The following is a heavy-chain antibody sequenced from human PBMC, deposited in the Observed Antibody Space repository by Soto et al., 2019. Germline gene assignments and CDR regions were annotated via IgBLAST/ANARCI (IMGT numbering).Heavy chain of an antibody. CDR3: AREGVVPAAAPYYYCGMDV. D-gene: IGHD2-2*01. Sequence: QVQLVQSGAEVTKPGSSVKVSCKASGGTFSSYAISWVRRAPGQGLEWMGGIIHIFGTANYAQKFQGRVTITADESTSTAYMELSSLRSEDTAVYYCAREGVVPAAAPYYYCGMDVWGQGTTVSVSS. CDR2: IIHIFGTA. V-gene: IGHV1-69*01. J-gene: IGHJ6*02. CDR1: GGTFSSYA.